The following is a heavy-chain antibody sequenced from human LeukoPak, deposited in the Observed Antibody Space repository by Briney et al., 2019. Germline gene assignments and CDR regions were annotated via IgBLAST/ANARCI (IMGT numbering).Heavy chain of an antibody. CDR2: IYPVNSDT. CDR3: ARRGSYYYMDV. CDR1: GYSFTSYW. D-gene: IGHD3-10*01. V-gene: IGHV5-51*01. Sequence: GESLKISCKGPGYSFTSYWIGWVRQMPGKGLEWMGIIYPVNSDTRYSPSFQGQVTISADKSISTAYLKWSSLKASDTAMYYCARRGSYYYMDVWGKGTTVTVSS. J-gene: IGHJ6*03.